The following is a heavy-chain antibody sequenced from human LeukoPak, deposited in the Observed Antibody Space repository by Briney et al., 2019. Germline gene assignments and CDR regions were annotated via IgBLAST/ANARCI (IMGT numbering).Heavy chain of an antibody. CDR1: GGSISSSTYY. J-gene: IGHJ3*02. CDR2: IYYSGST. V-gene: IGHV4-39*02. Sequence: PSETLSLTCTASGGSISSSTYYWDWIRQPPGKGLEWIGSIYYSGSTYYNPSLKSRVTISVDTSKNQFSLKLSSVTAADTAVYYCARENLDDFWSGTAAFDIWGQGTMVTVSS. CDR3: ARENLDDFWSGTAAFDI. D-gene: IGHD3-3*01.